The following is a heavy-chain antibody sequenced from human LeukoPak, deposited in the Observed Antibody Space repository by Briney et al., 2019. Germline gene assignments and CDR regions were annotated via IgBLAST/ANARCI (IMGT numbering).Heavy chain of an antibody. V-gene: IGHV1-18*01. D-gene: IGHD3-16*02. CDR1: GYTFTSYG. Sequence: GASVKVSCKASGYTFTSYGISWVRQAPGQGLEWMGWISAYSGNTNYAQKLQGRVTMTTDTSTSTAYMELRSLRSDDTAVYYCARSYDYVWGSYRFDYWGQGTLVTVSS. J-gene: IGHJ4*02. CDR2: ISAYSGNT. CDR3: ARSYDYVWGSYRFDY.